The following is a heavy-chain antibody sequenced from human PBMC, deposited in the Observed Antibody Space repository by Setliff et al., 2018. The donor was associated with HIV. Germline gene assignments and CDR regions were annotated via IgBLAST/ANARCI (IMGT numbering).Heavy chain of an antibody. CDR2: VYTTGSA. CDR3: ARALAGGSGGNYFDL. V-gene: IGHV4-61*09. CDR1: GASFIRSRYY. J-gene: IGHJ4*02. D-gene: IGHD6-19*01. Sequence: PSETLSLTCTVSGASFIRSRYYWSWIRQPAGKGLEWIGHVYTTGSASYNPSLESRVTILEALSKNQFSLNLDSVTAADTAVYFCARALAGGSGGNYFDLWGPGTLVTVSS.